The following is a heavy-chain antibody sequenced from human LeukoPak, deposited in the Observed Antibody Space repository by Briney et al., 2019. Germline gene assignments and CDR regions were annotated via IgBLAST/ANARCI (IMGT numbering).Heavy chain of an antibody. D-gene: IGHD6-13*01. CDR3: ARASSWSPNFYYYYYYGMDV. Sequence: SETLSLTCAVYGGSFSGYYWSWIRQPPGKGLEWIGEINHSGSTNYNPSLKSRVTISVDTSKNQFSLKLSSVTAADTAVYYCARASSWSPNFYYYYYYGMDVWGQGTTVTVSS. V-gene: IGHV4-34*01. CDR1: GGSFSGYY. CDR2: INHSGST. J-gene: IGHJ6*02.